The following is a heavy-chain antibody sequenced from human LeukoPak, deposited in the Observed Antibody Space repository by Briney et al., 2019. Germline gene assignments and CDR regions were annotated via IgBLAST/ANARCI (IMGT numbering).Heavy chain of an antibody. CDR1: GFTFSSYA. V-gene: IGHV3-23*01. CDR2: IITGGVST. D-gene: IGHD6-13*01. Sequence: GGSLRLSCAASGFTFSSYAMSWVRQAPGKGLEWVSAIITGGVSTYYADSVKGRFTISRDNSKNTLYLQMNSLRAEDTAVYYCARDWAPRYSSSIYWYLDLWGRGTLVTVSS. J-gene: IGHJ2*01. CDR3: ARDWAPRYSSSIYWYLDL.